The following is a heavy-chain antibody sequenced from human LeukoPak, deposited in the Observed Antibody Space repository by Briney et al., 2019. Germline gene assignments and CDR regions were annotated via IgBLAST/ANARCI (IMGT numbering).Heavy chain of an antibody. D-gene: IGHD5-24*01. Sequence: SETLSLTCTVSGGSISSSSYNWGWIRQPPGKGLEWIGSVYYSGSTYYNPSLKSRVTMSVDTSKNQFSLKLSSVTAADTAVYYCARHGWRWLPLPASIDYWGQGTLVTVSS. J-gene: IGHJ4*02. CDR2: VYYSGST. V-gene: IGHV4-39*01. CDR3: ARHGWRWLPLPASIDY. CDR1: GGSISSSSYN.